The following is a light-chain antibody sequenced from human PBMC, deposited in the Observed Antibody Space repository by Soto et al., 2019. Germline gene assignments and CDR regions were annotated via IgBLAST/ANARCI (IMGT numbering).Light chain of an antibody. J-gene: IGKJ2*01. CDR1: QNIGSN. V-gene: IGKV3-15*01. CDR3: QNKNNWPPYT. Sequence: EVVMTQSPATLSASPGERVILSCRASQNIGSNLAWYQQRPGQAPRLLMYGASTRATETPARFSGSGSATDFTLTISSLQSEVFAVYYSQNKNNWPPYTFGQGTKLETK. CDR2: GAS.